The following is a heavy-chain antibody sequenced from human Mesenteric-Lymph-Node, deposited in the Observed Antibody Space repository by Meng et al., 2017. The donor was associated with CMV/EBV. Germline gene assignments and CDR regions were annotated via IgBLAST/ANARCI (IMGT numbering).Heavy chain of an antibody. D-gene: IGHD2-2*01. CDR1: GGSISSSNW. CDR3: ARDNCSSTSRRDYYYYYGMDV. Sequence: GSLRLSCAVSGGSISSSNWWSWVRQPPGKGLEWIGEIYHSGSTNYNPSLKSRVTISVDKSKNQFSLKLSSVTAADTAVYYCARDNCSSTSRRDYYYYYGMDVWGQGTTVTVSS. V-gene: IGHV4-4*02. J-gene: IGHJ6*02. CDR2: IYHSGST.